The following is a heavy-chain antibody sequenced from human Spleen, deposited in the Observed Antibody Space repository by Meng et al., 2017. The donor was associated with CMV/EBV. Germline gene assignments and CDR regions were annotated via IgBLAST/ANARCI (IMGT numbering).Heavy chain of an antibody. CDR1: GGSFSGYY. CDR3: ARSPSYSGSYSPDKYFDY. CDR2: INHSGST. V-gene: IGHV4-34*01. Sequence: GSLRLSCAVYGGSFSGYYWSWIRQPPGKGLEWIGEINHSGSTNYNPSLKSRVTISVDTSKNQFSLKLSSVTAADTAVYYCARSPSYSGSYSPDKYFDYWGQGTLVTVSS. D-gene: IGHD1-26*01. J-gene: IGHJ4*02.